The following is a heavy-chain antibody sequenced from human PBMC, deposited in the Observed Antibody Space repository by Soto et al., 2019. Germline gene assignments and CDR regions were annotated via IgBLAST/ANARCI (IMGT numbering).Heavy chain of an antibody. CDR1: GGSISSGGYY. V-gene: IGHV4-31*03. J-gene: IGHJ4*02. CDR2: IYYRGST. Sequence: TSETLSLTCTVSGGSISSGGYYWSWIRQQPGKGLERIGYIYYRGSTYYNPSLKNRVTISVDTSKNQFSLKLSSVTAAVTAVYYCARGKGDYSLYVYWGQGTLVTVSS. D-gene: IGHD4-17*01. CDR3: ARGKGDYSLYVY.